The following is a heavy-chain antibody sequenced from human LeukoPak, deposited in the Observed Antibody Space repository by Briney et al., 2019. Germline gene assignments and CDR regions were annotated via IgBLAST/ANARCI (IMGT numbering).Heavy chain of an antibody. CDR1: GFTFSSYS. D-gene: IGHD3-22*01. V-gene: IGHV3-21*04. CDR3: ARQGDPYYYDSSGYLDY. CDR2: ISSSSSYI. Sequence: GGSLRLSCAASGFTFSSYSMNWVRQAPGKGLEWVSSISSSSSYIYYADSVKGRFTISRDNAKNSLYLQMNSLRSEDTAVYYCARQGDPYYYDSSGYLDYWGQGTLVTVSS. J-gene: IGHJ4*02.